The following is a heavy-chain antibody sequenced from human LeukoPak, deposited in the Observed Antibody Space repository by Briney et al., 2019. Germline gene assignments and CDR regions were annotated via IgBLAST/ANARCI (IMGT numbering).Heavy chain of an antibody. CDR3: ARAPPVTMVRGVLPRGY. D-gene: IGHD3-10*01. V-gene: IGHV1-18*01. CDR2: ISAYNGNT. Sequence: ASVKVSCKASGYTFTSYGISWVRQAPGQGLEWMGWISAYNGNTNYAQKLQGRVTMTTDTSRSTAYMELRSLRSDDTAVYYCARAPPVTMVRGVLPRGYWGQGTLVTVSS. J-gene: IGHJ4*02. CDR1: GYTFTSYG.